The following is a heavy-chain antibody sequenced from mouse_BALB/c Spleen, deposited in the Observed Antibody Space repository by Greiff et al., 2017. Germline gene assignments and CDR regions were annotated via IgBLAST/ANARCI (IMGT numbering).Heavy chain of an antibody. D-gene: IGHD3-3*01. CDR3: ARKGRGWFAY. Sequence: VQLQQSGPGLVKPSQSLSLTCTVTGYSITSDYAWNWIRQFPGNKLEWMGYISYSGSTSYNPSLKSRISITRDTSKNQFFLQLNSVTTEDTATYYCARKGRGWFAYWGQGTLVTVSA. CDR2: ISYSGST. CDR1: GYSITSDYA. J-gene: IGHJ3*01. V-gene: IGHV3-2*02.